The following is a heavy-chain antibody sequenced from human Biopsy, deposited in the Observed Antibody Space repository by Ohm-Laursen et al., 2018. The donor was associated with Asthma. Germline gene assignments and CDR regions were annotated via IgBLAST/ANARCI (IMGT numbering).Heavy chain of an antibody. CDR3: ARQVKSTVFGVSYKKFDF. CDR2: ISNDGANK. Sequence: SLRLSCAASGFTFSSYGMVWVRLAPGKGLEWVALISNDGANKFYADSVQGRFTISRDNSKNTLYLQMHSLKIEDTAVYFCARQVKSTVFGVSYKKFDFWGQGTLVAVSS. CDR1: GFTFSSYG. J-gene: IGHJ4*02. D-gene: IGHD3-3*01. V-gene: IGHV3-30*03.